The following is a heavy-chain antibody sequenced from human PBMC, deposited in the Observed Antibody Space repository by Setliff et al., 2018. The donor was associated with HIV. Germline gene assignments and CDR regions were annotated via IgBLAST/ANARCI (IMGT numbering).Heavy chain of an antibody. CDR3: VKSQSQWLRFDVFDL. Sequence: GGSLRLSCAASGFTFSDYYMSWIRQAPGKGLEWVSGISDGRTEYADSVKGRFRTSKDISKNTLYLQMNTLRAEDSAVYYCVKSQSQWLRFDVFDLWGQGTMVTVSS. CDR2: ISDGRT. J-gene: IGHJ3*01. CDR1: GFTFSDYY. D-gene: IGHD5-12*01. V-gene: IGHV3-23*01.